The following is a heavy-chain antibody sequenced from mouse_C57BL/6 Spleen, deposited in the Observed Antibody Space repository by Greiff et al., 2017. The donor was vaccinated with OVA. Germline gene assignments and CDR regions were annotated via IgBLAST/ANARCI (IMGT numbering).Heavy chain of an antibody. CDR3: ARGPYYYGSRASYLYFDV. Sequence: QVQLQQPGAELVRPGSSVKLSCKASGYTFTSYWMHWVKQRPIQGLEWIGNIDPSDSETHYNQKFKDKATLTVDKSSSTAYMQLSSLTSEDSAVYYCARGPYYYGSRASYLYFDVWGTGTTVTVSS. CDR1: GYTFTSYW. CDR2: IDPSDSET. V-gene: IGHV1-52*01. D-gene: IGHD1-1*01. J-gene: IGHJ1*03.